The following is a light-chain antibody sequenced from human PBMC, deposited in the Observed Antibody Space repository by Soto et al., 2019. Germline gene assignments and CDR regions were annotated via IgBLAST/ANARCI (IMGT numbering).Light chain of an antibody. V-gene: IGKV3-20*01. CDR2: GAS. CDR1: QSVSSSY. J-gene: IGKJ1*01. Sequence: EIVLTQSPCTLSLSPGERATLSFMASQSVSSSYLPWYQQKPRQAPRILIYGASSMATGIPDTFTGSGSARAFTLTISTLEPEDFAVYYCEQYGSSTRKFGQGNKVEIK. CDR3: EQYGSSTRK.